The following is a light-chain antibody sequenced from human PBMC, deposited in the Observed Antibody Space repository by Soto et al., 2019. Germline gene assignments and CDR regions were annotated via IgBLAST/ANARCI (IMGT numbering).Light chain of an antibody. CDR1: RAISNY. CDR3: QQYDDLPLT. CDR2: DAS. J-gene: IGKJ5*01. V-gene: IGKV1-33*01. Sequence: DIQMTQSPSSLSASVGDRVTITCQAGRAISNYLNWYQQKAGTAPKLLIQDASTLQRGVPSRFSGSGSGTDFTFTISSLQPEDIATYYCQQYDDLPLTFGQGTRLEIK.